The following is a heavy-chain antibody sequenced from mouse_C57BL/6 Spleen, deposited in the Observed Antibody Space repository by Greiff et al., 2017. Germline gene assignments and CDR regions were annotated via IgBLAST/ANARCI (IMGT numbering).Heavy chain of an antibody. V-gene: IGHV1-26*01. D-gene: IGHD2-4*01. CDR3: ARQTATYYDYDGYAMDY. Sequence: VQLQQSGPELVKPGASVKISCKASGYTFTDYYMNWVKQSHGKSLEWIGDINPNNGGTSYNQKFKGKATLTVDKSSSTAYMELRSLTSEDSAVYYCARQTATYYDYDGYAMDYWGQGTSVTVSS. J-gene: IGHJ4*01. CDR1: GYTFTDYY. CDR2: INPNNGGT.